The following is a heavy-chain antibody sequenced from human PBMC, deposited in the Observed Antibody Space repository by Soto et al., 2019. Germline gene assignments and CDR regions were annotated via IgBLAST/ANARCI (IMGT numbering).Heavy chain of an antibody. CDR2: IGAYNANT. V-gene: IGHV1-18*04. Sequence: SVMVSWKDSGYTFTTYGMSWVRQAPVRGLEWRGWIGAYNANTNYAQNIQNTITITTDTSTSTAYMELRSLRSDDTAEYYCAGDGVSPEYWGRGTLVTVSS. J-gene: IGHJ4*02. D-gene: IGHD6-13*01. CDR1: GYTFTTYG. CDR3: AGDGVSPEY.